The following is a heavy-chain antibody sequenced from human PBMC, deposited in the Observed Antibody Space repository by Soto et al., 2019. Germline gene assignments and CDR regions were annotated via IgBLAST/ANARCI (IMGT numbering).Heavy chain of an antibody. CDR1: GFAFRDFA. J-gene: IGHJ6*03. V-gene: IGHV3-9*01. D-gene: IGHD3-16*02. CDR2: ITWNGVAM. CDR3: ANSIVTTHNLYGHRDV. Sequence: EVQLVESGGSLVQPGRSLRLSCAASGFAFRDFAMHWVRQPPGNGLEWVSGITWNGVAMGYADSVRGRFTIYSDDTKNSLYLQMNSMRPADKALYYCANSIVTTHNLYGHRDVWGKGTSITVS.